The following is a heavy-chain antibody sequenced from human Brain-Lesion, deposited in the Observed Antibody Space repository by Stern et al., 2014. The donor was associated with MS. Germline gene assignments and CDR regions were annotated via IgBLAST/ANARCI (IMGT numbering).Heavy chain of an antibody. CDR3: ARNPALWYFDL. V-gene: IGHV4-31*03. J-gene: IGHJ2*01. D-gene: IGHD3-3*02. CDR1: GGSVSSGGYF. CDR2: VYYSGSI. Sequence: QVQLVESGPGLVKPLPTLSLPCTVSGGSVSSGGYFWNWLRPHPGKGLEWIGHVYYSGSIAYNPSLKSRVTISVDTSKNQFSLRLRSVTAADPAVYYCARNPALWYFDLWGRGTLAAVSS.